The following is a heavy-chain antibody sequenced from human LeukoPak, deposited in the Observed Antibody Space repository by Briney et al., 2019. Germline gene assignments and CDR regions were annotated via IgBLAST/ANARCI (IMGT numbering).Heavy chain of an antibody. CDR1: GGSISGCD. D-gene: IGHD5-12*01. Sequence: SETLSLTCTVSGGSISGCDWGWIRQPAGKGLEWIGRVYPSGGFTSNPSLKSRITMSVGKSQNQFSLNLSSVTAADTAVYFCARQNGGYDYFDYWGQGTLVAVSS. J-gene: IGHJ4*02. CDR2: VYPSGGF. V-gene: IGHV4-4*07. CDR3: ARQNGGYDYFDY.